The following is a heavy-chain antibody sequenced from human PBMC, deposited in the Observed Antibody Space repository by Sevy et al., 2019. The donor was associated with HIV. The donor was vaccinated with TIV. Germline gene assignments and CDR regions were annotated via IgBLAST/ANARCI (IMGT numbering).Heavy chain of an antibody. V-gene: IGHV3-21*01. CDR2: ISSSSSYI. CDR3: ARELTAVAGRDWFDP. Sequence: GGSLRLSCAASGFTFSSYSMNWVRQAPGKGLEWVSCISSSSSYIYYADSVKGRFTISRDNAKNSLYLQMNSLRAEDTAVYYCARELTAVAGRDWFDPWGQGTLVTVSA. D-gene: IGHD6-19*01. CDR1: GFTFSSYS. J-gene: IGHJ5*02.